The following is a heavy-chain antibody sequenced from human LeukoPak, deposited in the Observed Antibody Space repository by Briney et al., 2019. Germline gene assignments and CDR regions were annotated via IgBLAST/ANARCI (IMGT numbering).Heavy chain of an antibody. V-gene: IGHV1-18*01. CDR1: GYTFTSYG. CDR3: ARDLQEWLVRKDWFDP. Sequence: ASVKDSCKASGYTFTSYGISWVRQAPGQGLEWMGWISAYNGNTNYAQKLQGRVTMTTDTSTSTAYMELRSLRSDDTAVYYCARDLQEWLVRKDWFDPWGQGTLVTASS. CDR2: ISAYNGNT. D-gene: IGHD6-19*01. J-gene: IGHJ5*02.